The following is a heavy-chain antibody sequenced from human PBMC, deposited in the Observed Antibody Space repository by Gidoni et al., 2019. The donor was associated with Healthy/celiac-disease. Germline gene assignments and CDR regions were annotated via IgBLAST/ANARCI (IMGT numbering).Heavy chain of an antibody. CDR1: GGSISRRSYY. V-gene: IGHV4-39*01. CDR3: ARVARSGSSGYPEGDY. Sequence: QLQLQESGPGLVKPSETLSLTCTVSGGSISRRSYYWGWIRQPPGKGLEWIGSTYYSGSNYYNPSLKSRVTISVDTSKNQFSLKLSSVTAADTAVYYCARVARSGSSGYPEGDYWGQGTLVTVSS. J-gene: IGHJ4*02. CDR2: TYYSGSN. D-gene: IGHD3-22*01.